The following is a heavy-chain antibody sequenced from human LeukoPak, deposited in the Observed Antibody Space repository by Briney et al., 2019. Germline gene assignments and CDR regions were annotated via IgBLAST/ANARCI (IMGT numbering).Heavy chain of an antibody. CDR1: GFTFNNYG. J-gene: IGHJ4*02. CDR3: ANWIEGRHEKFDY. D-gene: IGHD1-1*01. Sequence: GGSLRLSCAASGFTFNNYGMHWVRQAPGKGLEWLAFIRYDGSNTYYADSVKGRFTVSRDNSMNTLYLQMTSLRVEDTAVYYCANWIEGRHEKFDYWGQGTLVTVSS. V-gene: IGHV3-30*02. CDR2: IRYDGSNT.